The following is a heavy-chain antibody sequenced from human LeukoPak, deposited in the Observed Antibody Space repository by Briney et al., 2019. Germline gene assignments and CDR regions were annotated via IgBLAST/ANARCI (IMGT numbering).Heavy chain of an antibody. CDR2: ISSSGSTI. Sequence: GGSLRLSCTASGFTLGHYAMSWIRQAPGKGLEWVSYISSSGSTIYYADSVKGRFTISRDNAKNSLYLQMNSLRAEDTAVYYCARLGYCSSTSCPMHYYYYGMDVWGQGTTVTVSS. J-gene: IGHJ6*02. V-gene: IGHV3-11*01. CDR3: ARLGYCSSTSCPMHYYYYGMDV. D-gene: IGHD2-2*01. CDR1: GFTLGHYA.